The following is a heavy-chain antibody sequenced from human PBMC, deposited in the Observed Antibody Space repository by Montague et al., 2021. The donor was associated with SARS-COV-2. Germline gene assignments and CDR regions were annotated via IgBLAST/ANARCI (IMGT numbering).Heavy chain of an antibody. J-gene: IGHJ5*02. Sequence: SETLSLTCTVSGGSISSSSYYWGWIRQPPGKGLEWIGSIYYSGSTYYTPSLKSRVTISVATSKNQFSLKLSSVTAADTAVYYCARLKAPYCSSTSCYSASWFDPWGQGTLVTVSS. CDR3: ARLKAPYCSSTSCYSASWFDP. CDR2: IYYSGST. CDR1: GGSISSSSYY. D-gene: IGHD2-2*01. V-gene: IGHV4-39*01.